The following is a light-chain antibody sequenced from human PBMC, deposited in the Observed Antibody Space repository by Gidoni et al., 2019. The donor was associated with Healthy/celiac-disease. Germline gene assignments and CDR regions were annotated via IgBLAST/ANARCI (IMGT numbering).Light chain of an antibody. CDR2: DAS. Sequence: EIVLTQSPATLSLSPGERATLSCRASQSVSSYLAWYQQKPGQAPRLLIYDASNRATGIPARFSGSGSGTDFTLTISSLEPEDFAVYYCQQRSNWITXGGGTKVEIK. CDR1: QSVSSY. V-gene: IGKV3-11*01. CDR3: QQRSNWIT. J-gene: IGKJ4*01.